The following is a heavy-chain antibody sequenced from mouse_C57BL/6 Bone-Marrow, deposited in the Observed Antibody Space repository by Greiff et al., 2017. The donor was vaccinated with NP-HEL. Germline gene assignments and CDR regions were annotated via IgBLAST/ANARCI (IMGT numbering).Heavy chain of an antibody. D-gene: IGHD4-1*01. J-gene: IGHJ2*01. CDR1: GFTFSDYY. Sequence: DVKLVESEGGLVQPGSSMKLSCTASGFTFSDYYMAWVRQVPEKGLEWVANINYDGSSTYYLDSLKSRFIISRDNAKNILYLQMSSLKSEDTATYYCARDWVFDYWGQGTTLTVSS. CDR2: INYDGSST. V-gene: IGHV5-16*01. CDR3: ARDWVFDY.